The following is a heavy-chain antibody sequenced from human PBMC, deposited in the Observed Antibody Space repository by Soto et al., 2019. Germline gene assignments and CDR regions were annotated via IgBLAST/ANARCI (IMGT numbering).Heavy chain of an antibody. J-gene: IGHJ4*02. CDR2: IIPIFGTA. Sequence: WASVKVSCKASGGTFSSYAISWVRQAPGQGLEWMGGIIPIFGTANYAQKFQGRVTITADESTSTAYMELSSLRSEDTAVYYCARDRRDGYALYYFDYWGQGTLVTVSS. CDR1: GGTFSSYA. V-gene: IGHV1-69*13. D-gene: IGHD5-12*01. CDR3: ARDRRDGYALYYFDY.